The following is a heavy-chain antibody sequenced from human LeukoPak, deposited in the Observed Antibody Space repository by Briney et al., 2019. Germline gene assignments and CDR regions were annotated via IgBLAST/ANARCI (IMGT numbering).Heavy chain of an antibody. D-gene: IGHD3-22*01. Sequence: GGSLRLSCAASGFTFSSYSMNWVRQAPGKGLEWVSSTSSSSSYIYYADSVKGRFTISRDNAKNSLYLQMNSLRAEDTAVYYCARDPLSVYYDSSGYSPRGAFDIWGQGTMVTVSS. V-gene: IGHV3-21*01. CDR3: ARDPLSVYYDSSGYSPRGAFDI. CDR2: TSSSSSYI. CDR1: GFTFSSYS. J-gene: IGHJ3*02.